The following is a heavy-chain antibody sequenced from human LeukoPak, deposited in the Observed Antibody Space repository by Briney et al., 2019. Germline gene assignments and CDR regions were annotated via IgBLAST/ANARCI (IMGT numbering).Heavy chain of an antibody. J-gene: IGHJ4*02. V-gene: IGHV4-61*02. CDR1: GGSISSGSYH. D-gene: IGHD2-8*01. Sequence: PSETLSLTCTVSGGSISSGSYHWSWIRQPAGKGLEWIGRIYTSGSTNYNPSLKSRVTISVDTSKNQFSLKLSSVTAADTAVYYCATNPKDIVLMVYFDYWGQGTLVTVSS. CDR3: ATNPKDIVLMVYFDY. CDR2: IYTSGST.